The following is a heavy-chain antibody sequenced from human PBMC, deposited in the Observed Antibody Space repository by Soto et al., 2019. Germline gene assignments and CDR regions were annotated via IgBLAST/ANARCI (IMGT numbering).Heavy chain of an antibody. Sequence: QLQLQESGSGLVKPSQTLSLTCAVSGGSISSGGYSWSWIRQPPGKGLEWIGYIYHSGSTYYNPSLKSRVTVSVDRSKNQFSLKLSSVTAADTAVYYCARDSTSGYEPFDPWGQGTLVTVSS. J-gene: IGHJ5*02. CDR3: ARDSTSGYEPFDP. V-gene: IGHV4-30-2*01. CDR2: IYHSGST. D-gene: IGHD3-22*01. CDR1: GGSISSGGYS.